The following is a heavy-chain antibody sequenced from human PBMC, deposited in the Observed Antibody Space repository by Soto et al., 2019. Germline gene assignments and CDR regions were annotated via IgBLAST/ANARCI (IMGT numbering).Heavy chain of an antibody. D-gene: IGHD2-2*02. Sequence: TLSLTCTVSGGSISSGGYYWSWIRQHPGKGLEWIGYIYYSGSTYYNPSLKSRVTISVDTSKNQFSLKLSSVTAADTAVYYCARDRVDYCSSTSCYRDYYYYGMDVWGQGTTVTVSS. CDR2: IYYSGST. CDR1: GGSISSGGYY. CDR3: ARDRVDYCSSTSCYRDYYYYGMDV. V-gene: IGHV4-31*02. J-gene: IGHJ6*02.